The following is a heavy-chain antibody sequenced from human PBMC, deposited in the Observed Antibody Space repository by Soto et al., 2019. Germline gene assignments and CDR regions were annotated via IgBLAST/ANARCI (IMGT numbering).Heavy chain of an antibody. V-gene: IGHV1-18*01. J-gene: IGHJ4*02. CDR1: GYTFTSSG. CDR3: ARDSGSYMYVSD. D-gene: IGHD1-26*01. CDR2: ISAYNGET. Sequence: QVQLVQSGAEVKKPGASVKVSCKASGYTFTSSGFSWVRQAPGQGLEWMAWISAYNGETHYAQKFQGRVTMTTDTSTSTSYMELRSLRSDDTAVYYCARDSGSYMYVSDWGQGHLVTVSS.